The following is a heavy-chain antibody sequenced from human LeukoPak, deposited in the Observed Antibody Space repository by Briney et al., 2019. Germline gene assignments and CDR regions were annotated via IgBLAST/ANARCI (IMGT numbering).Heavy chain of an antibody. CDR1: GFTFGDYG. D-gene: IGHD3-3*01. CDR2: ISSSSSYI. CDR3: ARYEFDY. V-gene: IGHV3-21*01. J-gene: IGHJ4*02. Sequence: GGSLRLSCTASGFTFGDYGMNWVRQAPGKGLEWVSSISSSSSYIYYADSVKGRFTISRDNAKNSLYLQMNSLRAEDTAVYYCARYEFDYWGQGTLVTVSS.